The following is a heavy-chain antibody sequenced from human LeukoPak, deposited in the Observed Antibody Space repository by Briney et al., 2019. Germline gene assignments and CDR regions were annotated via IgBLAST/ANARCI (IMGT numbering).Heavy chain of an antibody. D-gene: IGHD2-21*01. J-gene: IGHJ4*02. CDR2: ISYLGST. CDR1: GGSISNYF. CDR3: ARGLSLLGSEEGLPLGY. V-gene: IGHV4-59*01. Sequence: SETLSLTCNVPGGSISNYFWSWIRQPAGRGLEWIGYISYLGSTNYNPSLKGRVTFSVDTSKNQISVRVISVTAADTAVYYCARGLSLLGSEEGLPLGYWGQGSLVTVSS.